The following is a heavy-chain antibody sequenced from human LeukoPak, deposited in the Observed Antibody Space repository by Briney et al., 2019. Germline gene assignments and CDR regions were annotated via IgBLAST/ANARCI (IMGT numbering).Heavy chain of an antibody. CDR1: GFTFSSFT. V-gene: IGHV3-23*01. D-gene: IGHD6-19*01. CDR2: IRGSGDRT. CDR3: AKDHGVAVAGMYY. J-gene: IGHJ4*02. Sequence: PGGSLRLSCAASGFTFSSFTMTWVRQAPGKGLEWVSSIRGSGDRTYYADSVKGRFTISRDNSRNTLYLQMNSVRAEDTAVYFCAKDHGVAVAGMYYWGQGTLVTVSS.